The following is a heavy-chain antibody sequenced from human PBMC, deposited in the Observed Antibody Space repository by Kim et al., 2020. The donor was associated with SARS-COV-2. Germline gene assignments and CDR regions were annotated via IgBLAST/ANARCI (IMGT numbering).Heavy chain of an antibody. V-gene: IGHV4-59*13. CDR2: IYYSGST. D-gene: IGHD2-21*02. CDR1: GGSISSYY. CDR3: ARSQGVVTATIDY. Sequence: SETLSLTCTVSGGSISSYYWSWIRQPPGKGLEWIGYIYYSGSTNYNPSLKSRVTISVETSKNQFSLKLSSVTAADTAVYYCARSQGVVTATIDYWGQGTLVTVYS. J-gene: IGHJ4*02.